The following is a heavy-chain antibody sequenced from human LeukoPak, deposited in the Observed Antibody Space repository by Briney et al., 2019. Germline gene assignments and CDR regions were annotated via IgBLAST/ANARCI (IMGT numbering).Heavy chain of an antibody. CDR1: GFTFNSYA. V-gene: IGHV3-23*01. J-gene: IGHJ5*02. CDR3: AKVGDRNWFDP. Sequence: GGSLRLSCAASGFTFNSYAMSWVRQAPEKGLEWVATISGSGGGTYYADSVKGRFTISRDDSKNTLYLQMNSLRAEDTAVYYCAKVGDRNWFDPWGQGTLVTVSS. CDR2: ISGSGGGT.